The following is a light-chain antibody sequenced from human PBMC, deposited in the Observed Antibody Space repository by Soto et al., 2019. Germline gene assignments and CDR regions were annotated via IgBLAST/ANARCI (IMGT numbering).Light chain of an antibody. J-gene: IGKJ5*01. CDR2: GAS. CDR3: QQYKNWTPIT. V-gene: IGKV3-15*01. CDR1: QSVSGN. Sequence: ETVMTQSPATLSVSPGETATLSCRASQSVSGNLAWYQQKPGQAPRLLIFGASTRATGIPARFSGSGSETEFTLTISRLQSEDSAVYYCQQYKNWTPITFGQGTRLEIK.